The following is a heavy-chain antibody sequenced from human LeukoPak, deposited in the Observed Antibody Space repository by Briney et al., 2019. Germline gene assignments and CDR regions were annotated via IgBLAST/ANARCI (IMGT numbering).Heavy chain of an antibody. CDR2: IIPIFGTA. CDR1: GGTFSSYA. CDR3: ARDIGLELLSGYFDY. Sequence: ASVKVSCKASGGTFSSYAISWVRQAPGQRLEWMGGIIPIFGTANYAQKFQGRVTITADKSTSTAYMEPSSLRSEDTAVYYCARDIGLELLSGYFDYWGQGTLVTVSS. J-gene: IGHJ4*02. V-gene: IGHV1-69*06. D-gene: IGHD1-7*01.